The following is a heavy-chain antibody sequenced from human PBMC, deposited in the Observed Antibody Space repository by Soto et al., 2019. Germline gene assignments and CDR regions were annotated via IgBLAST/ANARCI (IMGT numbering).Heavy chain of an antibody. Sequence: ASVKVSCKTSGYTFTSYDIYWVRQAPGQGLEWMGWISANNGNTEYAQKLQGRVTMTTDTSATTAYMEVRSLTSDDTAVYYCARGTYLDSWGQRTLVTVSS. CDR3: ARGTYLDS. V-gene: IGHV1-18*01. J-gene: IGHJ4*02. CDR2: ISANNGNT. CDR1: GYTFTSYD.